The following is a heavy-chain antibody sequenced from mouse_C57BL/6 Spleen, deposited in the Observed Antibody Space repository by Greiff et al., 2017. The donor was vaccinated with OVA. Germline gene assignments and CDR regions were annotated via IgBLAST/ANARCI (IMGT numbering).Heavy chain of an antibody. CDR1: GFTFNTYA. Sequence: EVMLVESGGGLVQPKGSLKLSCAASGFTFNTYAMHWVRQAPGKGLEWVARIRSKSSNYATYYADSVKDRFTISRDDSQSMLYLQMNNLKTEDTAMYYCVRGGLYYDRMDTWFAYWGQGTLVTVSA. CDR2: IRSKSSNYAT. D-gene: IGHD1-1*01. CDR3: VRGGLYYDRMDTWFAY. V-gene: IGHV10-3*01. J-gene: IGHJ3*01.